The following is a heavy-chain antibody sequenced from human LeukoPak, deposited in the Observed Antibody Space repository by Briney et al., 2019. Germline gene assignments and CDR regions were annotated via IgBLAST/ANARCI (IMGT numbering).Heavy chain of an antibody. CDR3: ARGSIGIVVVPAAIKYYYYYYMDV. Sequence: SETLSLTCTVSGGSISSSYWSWIRQPAGKGLEWIGLIYISGSTNYNPSLKSRVTMSVDTSKNQFSLKLSSVTAADTAVYYCARGSIGIVVVPAAIKYYYYYYMDVWGKGTTVTVSS. J-gene: IGHJ6*03. V-gene: IGHV4-4*07. D-gene: IGHD2-2*02. CDR2: IYISGST. CDR1: GGSISSSY.